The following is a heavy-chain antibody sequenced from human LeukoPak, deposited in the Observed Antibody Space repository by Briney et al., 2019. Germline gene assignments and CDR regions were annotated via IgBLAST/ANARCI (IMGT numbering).Heavy chain of an antibody. D-gene: IGHD6-13*01. CDR3: ARASAAGAWPGYSSSGLDLDY. J-gene: IGHJ4*02. Sequence: PSETLSLTCTVSGGSISSGGYYWSWIRQHPGKGLEWIGYIYYSGSTYYNPSLKSRVTISVDTSKNQFSLKLSSVTAADTAVYYCARASAAGAWPGYSSSGLDLDYWGQGTLVTVSS. CDR2: IYYSGST. CDR1: GGSISSGGYY. V-gene: IGHV4-31*03.